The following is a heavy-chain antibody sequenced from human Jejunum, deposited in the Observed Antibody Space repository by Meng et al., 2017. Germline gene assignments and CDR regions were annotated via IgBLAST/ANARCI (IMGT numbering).Heavy chain of an antibody. J-gene: IGHJ4*02. V-gene: IGHV4-4*02. Sequence: GRLVEGGPGLLKPSGTLSLTCAGSGDSISTNWWNWVRQPPGKGLEWIGEIYHSGAFNYNPSLRRRVTISVDKSKNQVSLKLDSLTAADTAVYYCARGAIGTRPFDYWGQGTLVTVSS. CDR3: ARGAIGTRPFDY. CDR2: IYHSGAF. D-gene: IGHD2-21*01. CDR1: GDSISTNW.